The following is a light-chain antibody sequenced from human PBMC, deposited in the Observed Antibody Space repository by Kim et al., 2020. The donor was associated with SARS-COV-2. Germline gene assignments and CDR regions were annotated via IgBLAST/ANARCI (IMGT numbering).Light chain of an antibody. CDR3: QAWDSSTVV. CDR2: QDS. Sequence: VSPGQTAGIPCSGEKLGDKYACWYQQKPGQSPVLVIYQDSKRPSGIPERFSGSNSGNTATLTISGTQAMDEADYYCQAWDSSTVVFGGGTQLTVL. CDR1: KLGDKY. V-gene: IGLV3-1*01. J-gene: IGLJ2*01.